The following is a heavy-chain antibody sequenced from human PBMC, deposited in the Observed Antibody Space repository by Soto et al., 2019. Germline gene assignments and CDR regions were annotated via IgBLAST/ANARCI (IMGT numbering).Heavy chain of an antibody. D-gene: IGHD4-17*01. CDR3: AKILQLGDYAYYYYGIDV. J-gene: IGHJ6*02. CDR2: ISYDGSNK. Sequence: QVQLVESGGGVVQPGRSLRLSCAASGFTFSSYGMHWVRQAPGKGLEWVAVISYDGSNKYYADSVKGRFTISRDNSKNPLYLQMNSLRAEDTAVYYCAKILQLGDYAYYYYGIDVWGQGTTVTVSS. V-gene: IGHV3-30*18. CDR1: GFTFSSYG.